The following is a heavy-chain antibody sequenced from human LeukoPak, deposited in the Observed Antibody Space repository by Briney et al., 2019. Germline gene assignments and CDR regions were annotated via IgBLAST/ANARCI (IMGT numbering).Heavy chain of an antibody. J-gene: IGHJ4*02. Sequence: GGSLRLSCAASGFTFSSYWMSWVRRAPGKGLEWVANIKQDGSEKYYVDSVKGRFTISRDNAKNSLYLQMNSLRAEDTAVYYCARDQGRHFWSGYYMVIWGQGTLVTVSS. V-gene: IGHV3-7*01. CDR2: IKQDGSEK. D-gene: IGHD3-3*01. CDR1: GFTFSSYW. CDR3: ARDQGRHFWSGYYMVI.